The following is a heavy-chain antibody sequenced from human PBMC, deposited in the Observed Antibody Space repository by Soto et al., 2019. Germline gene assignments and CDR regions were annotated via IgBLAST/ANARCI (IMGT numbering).Heavy chain of an antibody. CDR2: TYYSGST. Sequence: SETLSLTCTVSGGSISSYYWSWIRQPPGKGLEWIGYTYYSGSTNYNPSLKSRVTISVDTSKNQFSLKLSSVTAADTAVYYCARHQDDVDIAATTRNDAFDIWGQGTMVTVSS. CDR1: GGSISSYY. D-gene: IGHD5-12*01. V-gene: IGHV4-59*08. CDR3: ARHQDDVDIAATTRNDAFDI. J-gene: IGHJ3*02.